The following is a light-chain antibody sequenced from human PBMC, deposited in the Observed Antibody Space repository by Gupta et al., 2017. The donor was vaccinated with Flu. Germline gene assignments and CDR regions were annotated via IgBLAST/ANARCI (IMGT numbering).Light chain of an antibody. CDR1: SSDVGGFNY. Sequence: SVTISCTGTSSDVGGFNYVSLYQQHPGKAPKLMIYEVSKRPSGVPDRFSGSKSGNTASLTVSGLQADDEADFYCASYAGSNSWVFGGGTKLTVL. V-gene: IGLV2-8*01. CDR2: EVS. CDR3: ASYAGSNSWV. J-gene: IGLJ2*01.